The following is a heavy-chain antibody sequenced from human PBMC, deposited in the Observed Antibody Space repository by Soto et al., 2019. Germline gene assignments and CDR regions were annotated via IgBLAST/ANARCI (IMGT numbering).Heavy chain of an antibody. Sequence: QMQLVQSGAEVKKTGFSVKVSCKASGYTFTYRYLHWVRQAPGQALEWMGWITPFNGNTNYAQTLQDRVTITRDRSMSTAYMELSSLRSEDTAMYYCASGAGSGIPFDHWGQGTLVTVSS. CDR1: GYTFTYRY. D-gene: IGHD3-10*01. CDR3: ASGAGSGIPFDH. CDR2: ITPFNGNT. J-gene: IGHJ4*02. V-gene: IGHV1-45*02.